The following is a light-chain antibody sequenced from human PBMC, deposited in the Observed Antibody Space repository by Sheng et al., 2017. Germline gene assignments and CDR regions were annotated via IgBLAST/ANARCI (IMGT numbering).Light chain of an antibody. CDR2: KAS. J-gene: IGKJ2*01. Sequence: DIQMTQSPPTLSASVGDRVTITCRASQSISSWLAWYQQKQEKAPKPLIYKASSLESGVPSRFSGSGSGTEFTLTISSLQPDDFATYYCQQYNSYPYTFGQGTKLEI. V-gene: IGKV1-5*03. CDR1: QSISSW. CDR3: QQYNSYPYT.